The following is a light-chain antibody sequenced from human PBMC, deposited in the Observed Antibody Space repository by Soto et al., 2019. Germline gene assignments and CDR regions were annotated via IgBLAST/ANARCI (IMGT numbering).Light chain of an antibody. CDR2: VAS. Sequence: EAVLTQSPATLSLSPWERATLSCRASESVRDELGWYQQKPGQAPRLLISVASNRATGIPARLSGSGSGTDFTLTISSLESEDFAVYYCQQRGTFGQGTRLEIK. CDR3: QQRGT. J-gene: IGKJ5*01. V-gene: IGKV3-11*01. CDR1: ESVRDE.